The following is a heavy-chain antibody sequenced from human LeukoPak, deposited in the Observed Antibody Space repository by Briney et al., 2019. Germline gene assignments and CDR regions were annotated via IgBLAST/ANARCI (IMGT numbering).Heavy chain of an antibody. CDR3: ARTMTTMTTHGELDF. V-gene: IGHV1-8*01. CDR1: GYTFTNHD. Sequence: ASVKVSCKASGYTFTNHDINWVRRASGQGLEWMGWMNPKSGNTGYLQKFQDRVTMTTDTSTSTAYMELRNLSFDDTAIYYCARTMTTMTTHGELDFWGQGTLVAVSS. D-gene: IGHD4-11*01. CDR2: MNPKSGNT. J-gene: IGHJ4*02.